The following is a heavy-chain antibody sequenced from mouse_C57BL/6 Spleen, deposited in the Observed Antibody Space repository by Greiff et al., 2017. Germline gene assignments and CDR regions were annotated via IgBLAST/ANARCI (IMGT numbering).Heavy chain of an antibody. V-gene: IGHV1-74*01. CDR2: IHPSDSDT. CDR1: GYTFTSYW. J-gene: IGHJ4*01. CDR3: AIYPDYYGSSYDAMDY. Sequence: VQLQQPGAELVKPGASVKVSCKASGYTFTSYWMHWVKQRPGQGLEWIGRIHPSDSDTNYNQKFKGKATLTVDKSSSTAYMQLSSLTSEDSAVYYCAIYPDYYGSSYDAMDYWGQGTSVTVSS. D-gene: IGHD1-1*01.